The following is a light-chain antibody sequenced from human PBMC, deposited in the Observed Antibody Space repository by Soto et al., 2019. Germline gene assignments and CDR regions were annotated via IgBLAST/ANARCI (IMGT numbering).Light chain of an antibody. CDR1: QSVSNN. CDR2: GAS. V-gene: IGKV3-15*01. CDR3: QHYYYWPPWT. J-gene: IGKJ1*01. Sequence: EIVMTQSPATLSVSPGERVTLSCRASQSVSNNLAWHQQKPGQAPRLLINGASHRATGIPARFSGSGSGTEFTLTISSLQSEDFAVYYCQHYYYWPPWTFGQGTKVEIK.